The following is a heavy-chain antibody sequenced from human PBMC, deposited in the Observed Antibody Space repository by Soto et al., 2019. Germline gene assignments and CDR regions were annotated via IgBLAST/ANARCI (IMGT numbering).Heavy chain of an antibody. V-gene: IGHV3-30-3*01. J-gene: IGHJ3*01. CDR2: ISYDGSNK. Sequence: QVQLVESGGGVVQPGRSLRLSCAASGFTFSSYAMHWVRRAPGKGLEWVAVISYDGSNKYYADSVKGRFTISRDNSKNTLYLQMNSLRAEDTAVYYCAREGYDSSPGAFDFWGQGTMVTVSS. CDR3: AREGYDSSPGAFDF. CDR1: GFTFSSYA. D-gene: IGHD3-22*01.